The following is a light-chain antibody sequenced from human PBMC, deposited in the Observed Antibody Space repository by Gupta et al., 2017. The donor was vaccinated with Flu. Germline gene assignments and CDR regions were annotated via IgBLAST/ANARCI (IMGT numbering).Light chain of an antibody. J-gene: IGKJ1*01. CDR1: QNVNSW. CDR2: KAS. Sequence: DIQMTQSPSTLAASVGDSVTLTCRASQNVNSWLAWYQQRPGKAPTLLIYKASTLHTGVSSRLSGSGSGTEFTLTISSLQPDDLATYFCQQYNMYPKTFGQGTKVELK. CDR3: QQYNMYPKT. V-gene: IGKV1-5*03.